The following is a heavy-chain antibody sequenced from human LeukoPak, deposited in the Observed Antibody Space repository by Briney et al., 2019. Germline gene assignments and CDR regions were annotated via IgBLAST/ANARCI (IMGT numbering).Heavy chain of an antibody. Sequence: SETLSLTCTVSGGSISSGDYYWSWIRQPPGKGLEWIGYMYYSGSTNYNPSLKSRVTISVDTSKNQFSLKLSSVTAADTAVYYCARRMYGDYAQVDLWGRGTLVTVSS. D-gene: IGHD4-17*01. CDR2: MYYSGST. V-gene: IGHV4-61*08. CDR1: GGSISSGDYY. CDR3: ARRMYGDYAQVDL. J-gene: IGHJ2*01.